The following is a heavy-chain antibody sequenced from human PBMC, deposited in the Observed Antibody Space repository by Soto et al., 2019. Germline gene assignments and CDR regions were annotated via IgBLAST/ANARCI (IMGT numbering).Heavy chain of an antibody. V-gene: IGHV4-61*01. CDR1: GGSVSSGSYY. D-gene: IGHD3-3*01. CDR2: LFYSGST. CDR3: ARGQAFWTGYYRMPYYFDY. J-gene: IGHJ4*02. Sequence: SETLSLTCTVSGGSVSSGSYYWSWIRQPPGKGLEYIGYLFYSGSTNYDPSLKSRVTISVDTPKNQFSLKLTSVTTADTAVYYCARGQAFWTGYYRMPYYFDYWGQGTLVTVSS.